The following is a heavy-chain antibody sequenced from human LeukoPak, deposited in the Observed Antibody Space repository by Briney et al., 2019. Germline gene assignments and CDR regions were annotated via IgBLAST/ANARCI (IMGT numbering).Heavy chain of an antibody. CDR2: INSDGSST. CDR1: GFTFSSYW. CDR3: ARAGGLALLNYYYYMDV. D-gene: IGHD4-23*01. V-gene: IGHV3-74*01. Sequence: PGGSLRLSCAASGFTFSSYWMHWVRQAPGKGLVWVSRINSDGSSTSYADSVKGRFTISRDNAESTLYLQMNSLRAEDTAVYYCARAGGLALLNYYYYMDVWGKGTTVTVSS. J-gene: IGHJ6*03.